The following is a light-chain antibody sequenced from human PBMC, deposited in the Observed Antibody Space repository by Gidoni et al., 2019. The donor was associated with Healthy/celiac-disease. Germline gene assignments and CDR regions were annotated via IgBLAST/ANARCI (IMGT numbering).Light chain of an antibody. J-gene: IGLJ3*02. CDR3: QSYDSSLSGWV. CDR1: SSNIGAGYD. V-gene: IGLV1-40*01. Sequence: QSVLTQPPSVSGAPGLRVTLSCTGSSSNIGAGYDVHWYQQLPGTDPKLLIYGNSNRPSGVPDRFSGSKSGTSASLAITGLQAEDEADYYCQSYDSSLSGWVFGGGTKLTVL. CDR2: GNS.